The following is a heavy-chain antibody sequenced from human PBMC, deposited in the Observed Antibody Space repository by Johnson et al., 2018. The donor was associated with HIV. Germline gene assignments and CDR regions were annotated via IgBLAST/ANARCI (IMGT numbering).Heavy chain of an antibody. V-gene: IGHV3-23*04. CDR2: ISGGGDTI. CDR3: ARVRAGRENAFDI. J-gene: IGHJ3*02. Sequence: VQLVESGGGLIQPGGSLRLSCTASGFTFSRYAMSWVRQAPGKGLEWVSAISGGGDTIYYADSVKGRFTISRDNSKNTLSLQMNSPRVDDTAIYYCARVRAGRENAFDIWGQGTMVTVSS. D-gene: IGHD1-26*01. CDR1: GFTFSRYA.